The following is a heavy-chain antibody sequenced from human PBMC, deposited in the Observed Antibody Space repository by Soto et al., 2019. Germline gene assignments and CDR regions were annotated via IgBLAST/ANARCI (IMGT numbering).Heavy chain of an antibody. CDR2: IYYSGST. CDR3: AREGLTLSRCVDYYDGMSV. D-gene: IGHD7-27*01. V-gene: IGHV4-59*01. J-gene: IGHJ6*02. CDR1: GGITRTGS. Sequence: TCTGSGGITRTGSRHVCRQPPEKELEWIGYIYYSGSTNYNPSLKSRVTISVDTSKNQFSLKLSSVTAADTAVYYCAREGLTLSRCVDYYDGMSVCGQGTTLPGS.